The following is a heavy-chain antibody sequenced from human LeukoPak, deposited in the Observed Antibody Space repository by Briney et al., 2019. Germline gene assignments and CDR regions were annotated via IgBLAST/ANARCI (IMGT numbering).Heavy chain of an antibody. Sequence: TLSLTCTVSGGSISSGSYYWSWIRQPAGKGLDRIGRIYTSGSTNYNPSLKSRVTISVDTSKNQFSLKLSSVTAADTAVYYCAREGYVGWPKYYFDYWGQGTLVTFSS. D-gene: IGHD3-10*02. J-gene: IGHJ4*02. V-gene: IGHV4-61*02. CDR1: GGSISSGSYY. CDR3: AREGYVGWPKYYFDY. CDR2: IYTSGST.